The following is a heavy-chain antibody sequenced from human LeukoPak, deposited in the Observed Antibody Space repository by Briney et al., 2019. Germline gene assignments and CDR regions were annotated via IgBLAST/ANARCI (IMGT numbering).Heavy chain of an antibody. D-gene: IGHD6-13*01. CDR3: AKDMSSSSWYESLDY. V-gene: IGHV3-9*01. CDR2: ISWNSGSI. Sequence: PGGSLRLSCAASGFTFDDYAMHWVRQAPGEGLEWVSGISWNSGSIGYADSVKGRFTISRDNAKDSLYLQMNSLRAEDTALYYCAKDMSSSSWYESLDYWGQGTLVTVSS. CDR1: GFTFDDYA. J-gene: IGHJ4*02.